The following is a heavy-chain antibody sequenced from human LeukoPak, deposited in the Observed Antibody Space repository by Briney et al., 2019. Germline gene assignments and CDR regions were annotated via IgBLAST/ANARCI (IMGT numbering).Heavy chain of an antibody. J-gene: IGHJ4*02. V-gene: IGHV3-48*01. CDR3: ARPRERRYFDY. CDR2: ISSSSSTI. Sequence: GGSLRLSCAASGFTFSSYSMNWVRQAPGKGLEWVSYISSSSSTIYYADSVKGRFTISRDNAKNSLYLQMNSLRAEDTAVYYCARPRERRYFDYWGQGTLVTVSS. D-gene: IGHD1-1*01. CDR1: GFTFSSYS.